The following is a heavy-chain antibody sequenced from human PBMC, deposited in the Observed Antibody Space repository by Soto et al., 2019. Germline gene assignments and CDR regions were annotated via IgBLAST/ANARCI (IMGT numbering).Heavy chain of an antibody. CDR1: GFSLSTSGVG. V-gene: IGHV2-5*01. Sequence: SGPTLVNPTQTLTLTCTFSGFSLSTSGVGVGWIRQPPGKALEWLALIYWNDDKRYSPSLKSRLTITKDTSKNQVILTMTKMDPVDTATYYCAHRRGKYYDNSGAFDYWGKGTLLTVSS. J-gene: IGHJ4*02. D-gene: IGHD3-22*01. CDR3: AHRRGKYYDNSGAFDY. CDR2: IYWNDDK.